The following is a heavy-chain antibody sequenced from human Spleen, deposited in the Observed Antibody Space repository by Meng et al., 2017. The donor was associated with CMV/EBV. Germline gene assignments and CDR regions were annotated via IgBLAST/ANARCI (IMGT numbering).Heavy chain of an antibody. CDR1: GFTFDDYA. Sequence: GGSLRLSCAASGFTFDDYAMHWVRQVPGKGLEWVANIKQDGSEKYYVDSVKGRFTISRDNAKNSLYLQMNSLRAEDTAVYYCARDAWELNFDYWGQGALVTVSS. CDR3: ARDAWELNFDY. D-gene: IGHD1-26*01. J-gene: IGHJ4*02. V-gene: IGHV3-7*01. CDR2: IKQDGSEK.